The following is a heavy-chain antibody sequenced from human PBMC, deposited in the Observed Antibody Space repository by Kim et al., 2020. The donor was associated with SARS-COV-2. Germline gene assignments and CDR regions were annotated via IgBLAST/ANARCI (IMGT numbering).Heavy chain of an antibody. D-gene: IGHD1-26*01. CDR3: ARGVAEAGATSEFDY. Sequence: PNIQGRVTMTTDTATSTAYMELRSLRSDDTAVYYCARGVAEAGATSEFDYWGQGTLVTVSS. J-gene: IGHJ4*02. V-gene: IGHV1-18*01.